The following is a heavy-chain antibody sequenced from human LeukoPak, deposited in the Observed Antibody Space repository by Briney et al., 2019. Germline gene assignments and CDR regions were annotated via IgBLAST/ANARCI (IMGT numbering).Heavy chain of an antibody. V-gene: IGHV4-59*11. D-gene: IGHD5-18*01. Sequence: SETLSLTCTVSGGSISSHYWSGIRQPPGKGLEWIAYLFDSVSTKDNTSLQSRLTLSADTSKNQFSLRLSSVTAADTAVYYCATIKRGSIFGYFDFWGQGIKVTVSS. CDR1: GGSISSHY. CDR3: ATIKRGSIFGYFDF. CDR2: LFDSVST. J-gene: IGHJ4*02.